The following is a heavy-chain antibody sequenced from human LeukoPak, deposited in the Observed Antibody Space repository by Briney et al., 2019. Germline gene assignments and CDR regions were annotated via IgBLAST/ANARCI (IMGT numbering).Heavy chain of an antibody. CDR2: ISSSSTYI. CDR3: ARDGASIVDY. J-gene: IGHJ4*02. D-gene: IGHD2-15*01. Sequence: PGGSLRLSCAASGFTFSSYSMNWVRQAPGKGLEWVSSISSSSTYIYYADSVKGRFTISRDNAKNSLYLQMNSLRAEDTAVYYCARDGASIVDYWGQGTLVTVSS. V-gene: IGHV3-21*01. CDR1: GFTFSSYS.